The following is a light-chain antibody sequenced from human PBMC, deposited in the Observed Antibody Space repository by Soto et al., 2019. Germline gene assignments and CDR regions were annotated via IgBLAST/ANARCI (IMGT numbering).Light chain of an antibody. V-gene: IGLV2-14*03. CDR3: QSYDSSLSGFYV. Sequence: QPVLTQPASVSGSPGQSITISCTGTSSDVGGYNFVSWYQQHPGEAPKLVMFDVSNRPSGISSRFSGSKSGTSASLAITGLQAEDEADYYCQSYDSSLSGFYVFGTGTKVTVL. CDR1: SSDVGGYNF. CDR2: DVS. J-gene: IGLJ1*01.